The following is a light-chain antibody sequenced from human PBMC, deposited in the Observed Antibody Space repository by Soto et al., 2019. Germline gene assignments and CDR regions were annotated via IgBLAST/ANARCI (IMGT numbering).Light chain of an antibody. CDR2: AAS. Sequence: IVMTQSPATLSVFPGERATLSCRASQSISNNLAWLQQKPGQAPRLLIYAASTRATGVPARFSGSGSGTDFTLTISRLQPEDFAVYYCHQYNNWPPMHTFGQGTKLEIK. J-gene: IGKJ2*01. V-gene: IGKV3-15*01. CDR1: QSISNN. CDR3: HQYNNWPPMHT.